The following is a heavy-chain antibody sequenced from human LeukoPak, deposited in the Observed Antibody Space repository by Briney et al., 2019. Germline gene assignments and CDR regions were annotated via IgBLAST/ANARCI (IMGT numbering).Heavy chain of an antibody. Sequence: SETLSLTCAVYGGSFSGYYWSWIRQPPGKGLEWIGEINHSGSTNYNPSLKSRVTISVDTSKNQFSLKLSSVTAADTAVYYCARRVGTGFDPWGQGTLVTVSS. CDR1: GGSFSGYY. D-gene: IGHD2-21*02. CDR3: ARRVGTGFDP. V-gene: IGHV4-34*01. CDR2: INHSGST. J-gene: IGHJ5*02.